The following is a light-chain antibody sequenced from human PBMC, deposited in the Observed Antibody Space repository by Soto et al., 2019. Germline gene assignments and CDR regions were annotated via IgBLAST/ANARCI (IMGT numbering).Light chain of an antibody. CDR2: GAS. V-gene: IGKV3-15*01. Sequence: EIVITQSPATLSVSPGERATLSCRASLRVSSNLAWYQQKPCQAPRLLIYGASTRATGIPARFSGSGSGTEFTLTISSLQSEDFAVYYCQQYNNWPPWTFGQGTKVDIK. J-gene: IGKJ1*01. CDR1: LRVSSN. CDR3: QQYNNWPPWT.